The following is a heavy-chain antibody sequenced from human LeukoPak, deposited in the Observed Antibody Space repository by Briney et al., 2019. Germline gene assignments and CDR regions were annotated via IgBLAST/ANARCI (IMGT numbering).Heavy chain of an antibody. V-gene: IGHV4-4*07. J-gene: IGHJ6*02. CDR2: IYTSGST. CDR3: ARENSAGPLGYYYYYGMDV. Sequence: PSETLSLTCTVPGGSISSYYWSWIRQPAGKGLEWIGRIYTSGSTNYNPSLKSRVTMSVDTSKNQFSLKLSSVTAADTAVYYCARENSAGPLGYYYYYGMDVWGQGTTVTVSS. CDR1: GGSISSYY. D-gene: IGHD6-13*01.